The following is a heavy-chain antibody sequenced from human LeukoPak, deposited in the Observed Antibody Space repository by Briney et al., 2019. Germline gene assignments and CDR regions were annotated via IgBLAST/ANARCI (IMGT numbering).Heavy chain of an antibody. CDR2: IYSGGST. D-gene: IGHD3-16*02. J-gene: IGHJ4*02. Sequence: GGSLRLSCAASGFTVSSNYMSWVRQAPGKGLEWVSVIYSGGSTYYADSVKGRFTISRDNAKNSLYLQMNSLRAEDTAVYYCARGTAGGVINWGIDYWGQGTLDTVSS. CDR3: ARGTAGGVINWGIDY. CDR1: GFTVSSNY. V-gene: IGHV3-66*01.